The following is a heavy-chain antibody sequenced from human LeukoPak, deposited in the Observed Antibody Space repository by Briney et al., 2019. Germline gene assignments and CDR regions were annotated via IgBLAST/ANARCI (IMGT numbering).Heavy chain of an antibody. V-gene: IGHV4-34*01. Sequence: SETLCLTCAVYGGSFSGYYWSWIRQPPGKGLEWIGEINHSGSTNYNPSLKSRVTISVDTSKNQFSLKPSSVTAADTAVYYCARGITMVRGVPSKYYFDYWGQGTLVTVSS. CDR2: INHSGST. CDR1: GGSFSGYY. CDR3: ARGITMVRGVPSKYYFDY. J-gene: IGHJ4*02. D-gene: IGHD3-10*01.